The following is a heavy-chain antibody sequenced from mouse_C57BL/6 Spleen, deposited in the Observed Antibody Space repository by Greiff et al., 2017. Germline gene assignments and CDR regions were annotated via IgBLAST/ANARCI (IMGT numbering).Heavy chain of an antibody. J-gene: IGHJ2*01. V-gene: IGHV1-64*01. D-gene: IGHD1-1*01. CDR1: GYTFTSYW. CDR2: IHPNSGST. Sequence: QVQLQQPGAELVKPGASVKLSCKASGYTFTSYWMHWVKQRPGQGLEWIGMIHPNSGSTNYNEKFKSKATLTVDKSSSTAYMQLSSLTSKDSAVYYCAREDYYGSKGYWGQGTTLTVSS. CDR3: AREDYYGSKGY.